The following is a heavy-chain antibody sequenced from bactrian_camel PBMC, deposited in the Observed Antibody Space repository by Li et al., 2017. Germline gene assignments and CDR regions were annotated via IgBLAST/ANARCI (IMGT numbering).Heavy chain of an antibody. CDR2: IDNEGRT. Sequence: HVQLVESGGGSVQAGGSMRLACAASGDFWSAYCIGWFRQAPGKEREGVAGIDNEGRTTYADSVQGRFTISQDSPKNTMYLQMDNLKPEDTAVYYCVADQDPFGRRAADDVCAALPAYRYPGQGTQVTVS. V-gene: IGHV3S53*01. D-gene: IGHD2*01. J-gene: IGHJ4*01. CDR1: GDFWSAYC.